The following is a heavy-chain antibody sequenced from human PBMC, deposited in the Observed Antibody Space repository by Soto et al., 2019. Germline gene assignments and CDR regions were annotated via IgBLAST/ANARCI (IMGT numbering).Heavy chain of an antibody. CDR1: GFTFSSYA. J-gene: IGHJ4*02. Sequence: GGSLRLSCSASGFTFSSYAMHWVRQAPGKGLEWVSAISGSGGSTYYADSVKGRFTISRDNSKNSLYLQMNSQRAEDTAVYYCASATVGGKEVDYWGQGTLVTVSS. CDR2: ISGSGGST. V-gene: IGHV3-23*01. D-gene: IGHD6-19*01. CDR3: ASATVGGKEVDY.